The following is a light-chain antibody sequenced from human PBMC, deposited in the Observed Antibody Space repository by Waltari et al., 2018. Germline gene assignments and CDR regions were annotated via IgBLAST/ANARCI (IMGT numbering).Light chain of an antibody. Sequence: DIQMTQSPSSISASVGDSVTMTCRASQCIGSWLALYQQKPGKAPKLLIYGASTLQSGVPSRFSGSGSGTDFILTISSLQPEDFATYYCQQANSLVFTFGPGTKVDVK. V-gene: IGKV1-12*01. CDR2: GAS. J-gene: IGKJ3*01. CDR3: QQANSLVFT. CDR1: QCIGSW.